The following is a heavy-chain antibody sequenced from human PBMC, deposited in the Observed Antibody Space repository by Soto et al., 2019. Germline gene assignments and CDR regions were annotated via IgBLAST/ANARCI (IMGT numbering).Heavy chain of an antibody. CDR3: SVYSTNPSDIFY. Sequence: SETLSLTCTVSDDSIRRSAYYWGWIRQPPGKGLEWIGSIYFTGSTYYRPSLKSRVTISVDTSENQFSLRLDSVTAADTAVYYCSVYSTNPSDIFYWGQGNVLPVSS. V-gene: IGHV4-39*01. CDR2: IYFTGST. CDR1: DDSIRRSAYY. D-gene: IGHD2-15*01. J-gene: IGHJ4*02.